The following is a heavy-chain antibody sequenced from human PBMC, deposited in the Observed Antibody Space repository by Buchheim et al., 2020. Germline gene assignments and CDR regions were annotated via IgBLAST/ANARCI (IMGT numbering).Heavy chain of an antibody. J-gene: IGHJ6*02. CDR2: ISYDGSNK. V-gene: IGHV3-30*18. Sequence: QVQLVESGGGVVQPGRSLRLSCAASGFTFSSYGMHWVRQAPGKGLEWVAVISYDGSNKYYADSVKGRFTISRDNSKNTLYLQMNSLRAEDTAVYYCAKEGHYYDSSGYYYYYGMDVWGQGTT. CDR3: AKEGHYYDSSGYYYYYGMDV. CDR1: GFTFSSYG. D-gene: IGHD3-22*01.